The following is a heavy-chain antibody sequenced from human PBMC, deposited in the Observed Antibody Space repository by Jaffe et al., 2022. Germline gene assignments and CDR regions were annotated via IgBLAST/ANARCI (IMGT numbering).Heavy chain of an antibody. J-gene: IGHJ4*02. Sequence: QVQLVESGGGVVQPGGSLRLSCAASGFTFSSYGMHWVRQAPGKGLEWVAFIRYDGSNKYYADSVKGRFTISRDNSKNTLYLQMNSLRAEDTAVYYCAKAPTSGYCSGGSCYPGGFDYWGQGTLVTVSS. CDR1: GFTFSSYG. CDR2: IRYDGSNK. D-gene: IGHD2-15*01. V-gene: IGHV3-30*02. CDR3: AKAPTSGYCSGGSCYPGGFDY.